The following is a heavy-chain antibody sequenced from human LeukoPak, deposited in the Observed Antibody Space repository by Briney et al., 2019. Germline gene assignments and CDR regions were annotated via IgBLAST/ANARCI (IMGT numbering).Heavy chain of an antibody. Sequence: PSETLSLTCTVSGGSISSSSYYWGWIRQPPGKGLEWIGSIYHSGSTYYNPSLKSRVTISVDTSKNQFSLKLSSVTAADTAVYYCARRYIVGATFDYWGQGTLVTVSS. V-gene: IGHV4-39*07. J-gene: IGHJ4*02. CDR3: ARRYIVGATFDY. CDR2: IYHSGST. D-gene: IGHD1-26*01. CDR1: GGSISSSSYY.